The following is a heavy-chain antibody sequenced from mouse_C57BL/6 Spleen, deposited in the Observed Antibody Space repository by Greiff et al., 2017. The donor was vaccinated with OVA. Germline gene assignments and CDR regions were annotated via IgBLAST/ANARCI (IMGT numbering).Heavy chain of an antibody. CDR1: GYTFTSYW. J-gene: IGHJ2*01. CDR2: LDPSDSYT. Sequence: QVQLQQPGAELVMPGASVKLSCKASGYTFTSYWMHWVKQRPGQGLEWIGELDPSDSYTNYNQKFKGKSTLTVDKSSSTAYMQLSSLTSEDSAVYYCARGGTTVVPFDYWSQDTTLTVSS. D-gene: IGHD1-1*01. V-gene: IGHV1-69*01. CDR3: ARGGTTVVPFDY.